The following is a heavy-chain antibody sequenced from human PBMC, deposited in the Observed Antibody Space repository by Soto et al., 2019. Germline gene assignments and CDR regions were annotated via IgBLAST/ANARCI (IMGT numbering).Heavy chain of an antibody. D-gene: IGHD4-17*01. CDR3: ARASPYGDYALDY. V-gene: IGHV4-59*01. J-gene: IGHJ4*02. CDR1: GGSISSYY. CDR2: ISYSGST. Sequence: PSETLSLTCTVSGGSISSYYWIWIRQPPGKGLEWIGYISYSGSTNYNPSLKSRHTISVDTSKNQFSLKLRSVTAADTAVYYCARASPYGDYALDYWGQGTLVTVSS.